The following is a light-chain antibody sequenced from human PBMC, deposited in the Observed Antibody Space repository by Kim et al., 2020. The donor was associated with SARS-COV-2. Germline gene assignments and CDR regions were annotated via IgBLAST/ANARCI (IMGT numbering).Light chain of an antibody. CDR3: NSRDSSGNHVV. CDR2: GKN. CDR1: SLRSYY. Sequence: SELTQDPAVSVALGQTVRITCQGDSLRSYYASWYQQKPGQAPVLVIYGKNNRPSGIPDRFSGSSSGNTASLTNTGAQAEDEADYYCNSRDSSGNHVVFG. V-gene: IGLV3-19*01. J-gene: IGLJ2*01.